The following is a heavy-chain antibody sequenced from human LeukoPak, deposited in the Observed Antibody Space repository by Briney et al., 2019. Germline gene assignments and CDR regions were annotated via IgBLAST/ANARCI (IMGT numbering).Heavy chain of an antibody. CDR1: GGTCSSYA. J-gene: IGHJ4*02. CDR3: ARELYYDSSGYGLIGY. CDR2: IIPIFGTA. Sequence: SVKVSCKASGGTCSSYAISWVRQAPGQGLEWMGGIIPIFGTAHYAQKFQGRVTITADESTSTAYMELSRLRSDDTAVYYCARELYYDSSGYGLIGYWGQGTLVTVSS. D-gene: IGHD3-22*01. V-gene: IGHV1-69*13.